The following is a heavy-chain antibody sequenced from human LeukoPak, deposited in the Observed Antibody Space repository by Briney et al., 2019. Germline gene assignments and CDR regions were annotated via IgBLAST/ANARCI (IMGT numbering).Heavy chain of an antibody. CDR1: GYTFSDFY. V-gene: IGHV1-69-2*01. CDR2: VDPEDGGT. CDR3: ATRDRIAAAGTLTQDAFDI. Sequence: ASVKVSCKASGYTFSDFYMHWVRQAPGKGLEWMGRVDPEDGGTIYAETFQGRVTITADTSTDTAYMELSTLRSEDTAVYYCATRDRIAAAGTLTQDAFDIWGQGTMVTVSS. D-gene: IGHD6-13*01. J-gene: IGHJ3*02.